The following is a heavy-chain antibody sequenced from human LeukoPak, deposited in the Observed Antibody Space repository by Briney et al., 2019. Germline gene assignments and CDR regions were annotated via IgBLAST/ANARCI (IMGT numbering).Heavy chain of an antibody. V-gene: IGHV3-33*06. CDR2: IWYDGSNK. Sequence: GRSLRLSCAASGFTFSTYGMHWVRQAPGKGPEWVSVIWYDGSNKYYADSVKGRFTISRDNSKNTLYLQMNSLRAEDTAVYYCAKDTYYDFWSGYDYYYGMDVWGQGTTVTVSS. J-gene: IGHJ6*02. CDR3: AKDTYYDFWSGYDYYYGMDV. CDR1: GFTFSTYG. D-gene: IGHD3-3*01.